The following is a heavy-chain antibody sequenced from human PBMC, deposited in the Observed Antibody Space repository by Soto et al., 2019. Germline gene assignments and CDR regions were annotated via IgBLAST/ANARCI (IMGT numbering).Heavy chain of an antibody. CDR1: GFTFSSYA. J-gene: IGHJ4*01. D-gene: IGHD3-3*01. V-gene: IGHV3-23*01. Sequence: LRLSCAASGFTFSSYAMSWVRQAPGKGLEWVSAISGSGGSTYYADSVKGRFTISRDNSKNTLYLQMNSLRAEDTAVYYCAKDQGRGDFWSDIGGGGFDYWGKGALVTVSS. CDR3: AKDQGRGDFWSDIGGGGFDY. CDR2: ISGSGGST.